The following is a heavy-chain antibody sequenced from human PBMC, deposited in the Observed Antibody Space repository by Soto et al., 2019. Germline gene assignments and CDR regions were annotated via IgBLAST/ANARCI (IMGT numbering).Heavy chain of an antibody. CDR3: ARETYYYDSSGYYSTHRKSGDFDY. CDR2: INHSGST. J-gene: IGHJ4*02. D-gene: IGHD3-22*01. CDR1: GGSFSGYY. Sequence: QVQLQQWGAGLLKPSETLSLTCAVYGGSFSGYYWSWIRQPPGKGLEWIGEINHSGSTNYNPSLKSRVTISVDTSKNQFSLKLSSVTAADTAVYYCARETYYYDSSGYYSTHRKSGDFDYWGQGTLVTVSS. V-gene: IGHV4-34*01.